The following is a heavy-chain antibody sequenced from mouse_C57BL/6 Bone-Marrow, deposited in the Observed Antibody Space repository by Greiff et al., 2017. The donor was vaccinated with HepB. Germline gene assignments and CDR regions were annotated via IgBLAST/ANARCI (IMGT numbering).Heavy chain of an antibody. Sequence: QVQLKESGAELVKPGASVKISCKASGYAFSSYWMNWVKQRPGKGLEWIGQIYPGDGDTNYNGKFKGKATLTADKSSSTAYMQLSSLTSEDSAVYFCARRTTVVSHWYFDVWGTGTTVTVSS. CDR3: ARRTTVVSHWYFDV. V-gene: IGHV1-80*01. CDR2: IYPGDGDT. CDR1: GYAFSSYW. J-gene: IGHJ1*03. D-gene: IGHD1-1*01.